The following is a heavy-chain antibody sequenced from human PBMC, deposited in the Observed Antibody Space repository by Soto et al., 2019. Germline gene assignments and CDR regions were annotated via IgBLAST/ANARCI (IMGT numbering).Heavy chain of an antibody. D-gene: IGHD4-4*01. CDR3: ARSRDYTFDY. J-gene: IGHJ4*02. CDR1: GFTFSSYW. Sequence: GESLKISCAASGFTFSSYWMSWVRQAPGKGLEWVANIKQDGSEKYYVDSVKGRFTISRDNAKNSLYLQMTSLRAEDTAVYYCARSRDYTFDYWGQGTLVTVSS. CDR2: IKQDGSEK. V-gene: IGHV3-7*01.